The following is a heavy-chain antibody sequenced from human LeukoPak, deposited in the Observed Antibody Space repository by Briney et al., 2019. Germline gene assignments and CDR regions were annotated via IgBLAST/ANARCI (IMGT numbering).Heavy chain of an antibody. CDR3: ARSGAVYYYDSSGYYIDY. D-gene: IGHD3-22*01. V-gene: IGHV1-69*06. Sequence: SVKVSCKASGGTFSSYAISWVRQAPGQGLEWMGGIIPIFGTANYAQKFQGRVTITADKSTSTAYMELSSLRSEDTAVYYCARSGAVYYYDSSGYYIDYWGQGTLVTVSS. CDR2: IIPIFGTA. CDR1: GGTFSSYA. J-gene: IGHJ4*02.